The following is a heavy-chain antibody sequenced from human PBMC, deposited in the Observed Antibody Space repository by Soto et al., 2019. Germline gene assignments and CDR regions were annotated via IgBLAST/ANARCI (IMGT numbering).Heavy chain of an antibody. CDR1: GFTFSNAW. D-gene: IGHD3-10*01. V-gene: IGHV3-15*01. CDR2: IKSKTDGGTT. Sequence: GGSLRLSCAASGFTFSNAWMSWVRQAPGKGLEWVGRIKSKTDGGTTDYAAPVKGRFTISRDDSKNTLYLQMNSLKTEDTAVYYCTTILDYYGWGSFYRYYYYYGMAVGGQGTTVTVS. CDR3: TTILDYYGWGSFYRYYYYYGMAV. J-gene: IGHJ6*02.